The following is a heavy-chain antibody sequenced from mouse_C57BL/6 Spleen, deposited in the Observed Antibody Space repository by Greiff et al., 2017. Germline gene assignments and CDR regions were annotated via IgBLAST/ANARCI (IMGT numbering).Heavy chain of an antibody. CDR2: INPNNGGT. Sequence: EVKLQQSGPELVKPGASVKISCKASGYTFTDYYMNWVKQSHGKSLEWIGDINPNNGGTSYNQKFKGKATLTVDKSSSTAYMELRSLTSEDSAVYYCAAGITTVVAPYFDYWGQGTTLTVSS. D-gene: IGHD1-1*01. CDR3: AAGITTVVAPYFDY. V-gene: IGHV1-26*01. CDR1: GYTFTDYY. J-gene: IGHJ2*01.